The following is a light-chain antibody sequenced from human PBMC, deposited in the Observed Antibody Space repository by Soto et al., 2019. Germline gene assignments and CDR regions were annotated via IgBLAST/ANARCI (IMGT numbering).Light chain of an antibody. CDR1: SSNIGNNY. Sequence: QSVLTQPPSVSAAPGQKVTISCSGSSSNIGNNYVSWYQQLPGTAPQLLIYENNKRPSGIPDRFSGSKSGTSATLGITGLQTGDEADYYCGTWYSSLSAGGVFGGGTKLTVL. CDR3: GTWYSSLSAGGV. J-gene: IGLJ3*02. CDR2: ENN. V-gene: IGLV1-51*02.